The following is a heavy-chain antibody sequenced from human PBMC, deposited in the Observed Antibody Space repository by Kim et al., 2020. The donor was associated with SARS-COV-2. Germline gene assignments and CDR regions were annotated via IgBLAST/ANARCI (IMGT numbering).Heavy chain of an antibody. V-gene: IGHV1-46*01. J-gene: IGHJ4*02. D-gene: IGHD5-12*01. CDR3: ARLGKVATTPFDY. Sequence: YSQKVEGTVTMHRNTSTSTVYMELSSLRSEDTAVYYCARLGKVATTPFDYWGQGTLVTVSS.